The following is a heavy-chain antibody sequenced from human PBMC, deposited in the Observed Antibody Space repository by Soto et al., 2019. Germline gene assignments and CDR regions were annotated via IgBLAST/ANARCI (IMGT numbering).Heavy chain of an antibody. J-gene: IGHJ4*02. D-gene: IGHD3-16*01. CDR1: GFSFSNYG. V-gene: IGHV3-30*18. Sequence: QVQLVESGGGVVQPGRSLRLSCAASGFSFSNYGIHWVRQAPGKGLEWVAIISYDGSNKFYAASVKGRFTISRDNSKNTLYLQMDNLRTEDTAVYYCAKVADIGDYGPYYLDYWGQGTLVTVSS. CDR2: ISYDGSNK. CDR3: AKVADIGDYGPYYLDY.